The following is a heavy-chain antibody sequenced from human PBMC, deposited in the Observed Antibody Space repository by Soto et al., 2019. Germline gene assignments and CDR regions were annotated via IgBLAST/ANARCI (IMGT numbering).Heavy chain of an antibody. CDR3: AKDPFIVVVPAANFNWFDP. J-gene: IGHJ5*02. D-gene: IGHD2-2*01. CDR2: IGGSGGST. CDR1: GFTFSSYA. Sequence: PGGSLRLSCAASGFTFSSYAMSWVRQAPGKGLEWVSAIGGSGGSTYYADSVKGRFTISRDNSKNTLYLQMNSLRAEDTAVYYCAKDPFIVVVPAANFNWFDPWGQGTLVTVSS. V-gene: IGHV3-23*01.